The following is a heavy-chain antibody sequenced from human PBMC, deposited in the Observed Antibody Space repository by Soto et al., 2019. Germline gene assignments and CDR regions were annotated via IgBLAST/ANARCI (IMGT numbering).Heavy chain of an antibody. CDR2: INQDGSGK. V-gene: IGHV3-7*03. J-gene: IGHJ4*02. D-gene: IGHD2-15*01. Sequence: VGSLRLSCAASEFTISPYWMSWVRQAPGKWLEWVAPINQDGSGKNYVDSVKGRFTVSRDNAKDSLYLRMNSLRAEDTAIYYCARGRVNHFVGNFEHWGQGTLDIVSS. CDR3: ARGRVNHFVGNFEH. CDR1: EFTISPYW.